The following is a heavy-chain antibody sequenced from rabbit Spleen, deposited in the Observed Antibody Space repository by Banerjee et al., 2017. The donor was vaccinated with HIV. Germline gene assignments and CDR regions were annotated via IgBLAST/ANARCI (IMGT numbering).Heavy chain of an antibody. D-gene: IGHD1-1*01. CDR3: SSDTSTSFSSYGMDL. V-gene: IGHV1S40*01. CDR1: GFSLSSNDY. J-gene: IGHJ6*01. CDR2: IYAGSSAFT. Sequence: QSLEVSGGDLVKPGASLTLTCTASGFSLSSNDYMCWVRQAPGKGLEWIACIYAGSSAFTYHASWAKGRFTISKTSSTTVTLQMTSLTAADTATYFCSSDTSTSFSSYGMDLWGPGTLVTVS.